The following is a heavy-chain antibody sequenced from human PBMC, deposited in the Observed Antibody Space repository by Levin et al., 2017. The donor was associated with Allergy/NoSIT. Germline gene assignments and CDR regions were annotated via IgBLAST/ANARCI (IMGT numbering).Heavy chain of an antibody. Sequence: LSLTCAASGFTFSSYSMNWVRQAPGKGLEWVSSISSSSSYIYYADSVKGRFTISRDNAKNSLYLQMNSLRAEDTAVYYCARSLYYYYGMDVWGQGTTVTVSS. J-gene: IGHJ6*02. V-gene: IGHV3-21*01. CDR1: GFTFSSYS. CDR3: ARSLYYYYGMDV. CDR2: ISSSSSYI.